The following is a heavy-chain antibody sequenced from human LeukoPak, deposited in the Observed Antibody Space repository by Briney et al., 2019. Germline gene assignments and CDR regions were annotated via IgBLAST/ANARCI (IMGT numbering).Heavy chain of an antibody. D-gene: IGHD1-26*01. J-gene: IGHJ4*02. CDR1: GYTFTSYG. V-gene: IGHV1-18*01. Sequence: ASEKVSCKASGYTFTSYGISWVRQAPGQGLEWMGWISAYNGDTNYAQKLQGRVTMTTDTSTSTAYMELRSLRSDDTAVYYCARARNSGSYRYYFDYWGQGTLVTASS. CDR3: ARARNSGSYRYYFDY. CDR2: ISAYNGDT.